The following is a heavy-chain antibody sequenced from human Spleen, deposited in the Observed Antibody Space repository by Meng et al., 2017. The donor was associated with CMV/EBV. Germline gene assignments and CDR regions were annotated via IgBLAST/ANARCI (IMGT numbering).Heavy chain of an antibody. J-gene: IGHJ6*02. Sequence: SETLSLTCTVSGYSISSGYYWGWIRQPPGKGLEWIGSIYHSGSTNYNPSLESRVTISVDTSKDQFSLRLSSATAADTAVYYCARDRDPSALSRYYYYGLDVWGQGTTVTVSS. CDR1: GYSISSGYY. V-gene: IGHV4-38-2*02. D-gene: IGHD6-6*01. CDR2: IYHSGST. CDR3: ARDRDPSALSRYYYYGLDV.